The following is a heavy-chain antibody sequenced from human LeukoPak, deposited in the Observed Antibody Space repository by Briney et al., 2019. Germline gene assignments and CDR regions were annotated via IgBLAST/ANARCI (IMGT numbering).Heavy chain of an antibody. CDR1: GFTFSSYA. CDR3: ARDRGGTWDAFDI. Sequence: PERSLRLSCAASGFTFSSYAMHWVRQAPGKGLEWVAVISYDGSNKYYADSVKGRFTISRDNSKNTLYLQMNSLRAEDTAVYYCARDRGGTWDAFDIWGQGTTVTVSS. V-gene: IGHV3-30*04. J-gene: IGHJ3*02. D-gene: IGHD2-15*01. CDR2: ISYDGSNK.